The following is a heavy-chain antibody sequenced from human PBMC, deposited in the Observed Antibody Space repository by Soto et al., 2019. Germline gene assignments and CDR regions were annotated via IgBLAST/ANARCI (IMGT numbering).Heavy chain of an antibody. D-gene: IGHD1-20*01. CDR2: IIPIFGTA. J-gene: IGHJ6*02. CDR1: GGTCSSSS. Sequence: QVQLVQSGAEVKKPGSSVRVSCKASGGTCSSSSISWVRQAPGQGLEWMGGIIPIFGTANYAQKIEGRITITADESTSTAYMELRSLRSKDTAVYYCALPDRTIPGTPLGYYYGMDVWGQGTTVTVSS. V-gene: IGHV1-69*01. CDR3: ALPDRTIPGTPLGYYYGMDV.